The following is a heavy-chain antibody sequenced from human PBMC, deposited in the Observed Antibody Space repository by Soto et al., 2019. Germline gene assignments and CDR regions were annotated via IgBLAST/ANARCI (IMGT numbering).Heavy chain of an antibody. J-gene: IGHJ4*02. CDR3: ANLKNPGGDTAMVEDYFDY. CDR2: ISYDGSNK. V-gene: IGHV3-30*18. CDR1: GFTFSSYG. D-gene: IGHD5-18*01. Sequence: GGSLRLSCAASGFTFSSYGMHWVRQAPGKGLEWVAVISYDGSNKYYADSVKGRFTISRDNSKNTLYLQMNSLRAEDTAVYYCANLKNPGGDTAMVEDYFDYWGQGTLVTVSS.